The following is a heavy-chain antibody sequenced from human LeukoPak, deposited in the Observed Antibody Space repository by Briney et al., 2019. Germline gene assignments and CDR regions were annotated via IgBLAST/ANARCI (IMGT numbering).Heavy chain of an antibody. CDR3: ARHYGP. Sequence: SGTLSLTCAVSGGSISSSNWWSWVRQPPGKGLEWIGSIYYSGSTYYNPSLKSRVTISVDTSKNQFSLKLNSVTAADTAVYYCARHYGPWGQGTLVTVSS. D-gene: IGHD3-16*01. J-gene: IGHJ5*02. V-gene: IGHV4-4*02. CDR2: IYYSGST. CDR1: GGSISSSNW.